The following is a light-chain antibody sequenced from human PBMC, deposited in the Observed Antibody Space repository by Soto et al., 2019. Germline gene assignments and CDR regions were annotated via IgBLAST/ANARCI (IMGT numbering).Light chain of an antibody. J-gene: IGKJ3*01. Sequence: EIVLTQSPGTLSLSPGERATLSCGASQSVSSSQLAWYQQRPGQAPRLLVYGASTRATGIADRFSGSGSGTDFTLTISRLEPEDFAVYYCQQYGSSGVTFGPGTKVDIK. CDR2: GAS. CDR3: QQYGSSGVT. V-gene: IGKV3-20*01. CDR1: QSVSSSQ.